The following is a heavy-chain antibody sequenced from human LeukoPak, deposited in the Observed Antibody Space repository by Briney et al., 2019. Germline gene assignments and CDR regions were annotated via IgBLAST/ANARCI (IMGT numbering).Heavy chain of an antibody. CDR1: GFTFTTYW. D-gene: IGHD2-2*01. J-gene: IGHJ4*02. Sequence: PGGSLRLSCAASGFTFTTYWMSWSGQAQGKGLEWLANIKQDGSEKYYVDSVKGRFTISRDNAKNSLYLQMNSLRAEDTAVYYCARLKLLWSNYFDYWGQGTLVTVSS. CDR3: ARLKLLWSNYFDY. V-gene: IGHV3-7*01. CDR2: IKQDGSEK.